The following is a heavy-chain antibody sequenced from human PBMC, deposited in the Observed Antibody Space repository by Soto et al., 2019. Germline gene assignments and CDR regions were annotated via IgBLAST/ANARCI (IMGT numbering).Heavy chain of an antibody. Sequence: EVQLLESGGGLVQPGGSLRLSCAASGFTFSSYDMSWVRQAPGKGLEWVSAISGSGGSTYYADSVKGRFTISRDNSKNTLYLQMNSLRAEDTAVYYCAKEGFGAGRDIVVVPAAMVDYWGQGTLVTVSS. CDR2: ISGSGGST. CDR1: GFTFSSYD. CDR3: AKEGFGAGRDIVVVPAAMVDY. V-gene: IGHV3-23*01. D-gene: IGHD2-2*01. J-gene: IGHJ4*02.